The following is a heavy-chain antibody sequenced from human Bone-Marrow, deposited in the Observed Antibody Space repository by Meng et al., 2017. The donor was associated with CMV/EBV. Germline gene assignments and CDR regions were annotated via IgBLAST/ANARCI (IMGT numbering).Heavy chain of an antibody. CDR2: ISAYNGNT. Sequence: ASGKVSCKASGYTFTSYGISWVRQAPGQGLEWMGWISAYNGNTNYAQKLQGRVTMTTDTSTSTAYMELRSLRSDDTAVYYCATLRYFDWPQQNYGMDVWGQGTTATVSS. V-gene: IGHV1-18*01. D-gene: IGHD3-9*01. CDR1: GYTFTSYG. J-gene: IGHJ6*02. CDR3: ATLRYFDWPQQNYGMDV.